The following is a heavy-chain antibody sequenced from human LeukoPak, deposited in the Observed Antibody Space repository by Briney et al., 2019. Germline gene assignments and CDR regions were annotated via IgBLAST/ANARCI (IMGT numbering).Heavy chain of an antibody. CDR2: ISGSGGST. Sequence: PGGSLRLYCAASGFTFSSYAMSWVRQAPGKGLEWVSAISGSGGSTYYADSVKGRFTISRDNSKNTLYLQMNSLRAEDTAVYYCAKDYYDILTGGMDVWGKGTTVTVSS. V-gene: IGHV3-23*01. CDR1: GFTFSSYA. D-gene: IGHD3-9*01. J-gene: IGHJ6*04. CDR3: AKDYYDILTGGMDV.